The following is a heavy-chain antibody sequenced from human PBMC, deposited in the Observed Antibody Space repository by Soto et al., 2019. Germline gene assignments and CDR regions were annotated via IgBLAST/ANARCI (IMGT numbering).Heavy chain of an antibody. CDR2: VSYSGRT. Sequence: SETLSLTCTVSGGSISNSYLNWIRQSPEKGLEWIGYVSYSGRTNYNPSLQSRVTISVDTSKSQFSLRLSSVTAADTAIYYCAIDSRGWYFFDYWGQGTRVTVYS. CDR1: GGSISNSY. J-gene: IGHJ4*02. CDR3: AIDSRGWYFFDY. D-gene: IGHD6-19*01. V-gene: IGHV4-59*01.